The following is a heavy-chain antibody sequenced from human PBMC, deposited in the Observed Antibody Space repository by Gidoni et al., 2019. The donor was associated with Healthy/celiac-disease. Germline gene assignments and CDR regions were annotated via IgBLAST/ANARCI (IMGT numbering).Heavy chain of an antibody. Sequence: QVQLVESGGGVVKPGRSLRLPCAASGFTFSSYGMHWVRQAPGKGLEWVAVISYDGSNKYYADSVKGRFTISRDNSKNTLYLQMNSLRAEDTAVYYCAKESRRWLHYDAFDIWGQGTMVTVSS. CDR3: AKESRRWLHYDAFDI. CDR1: GFTFSSYG. J-gene: IGHJ3*02. D-gene: IGHD5-12*01. CDR2: ISYDGSNK. V-gene: IGHV3-30*18.